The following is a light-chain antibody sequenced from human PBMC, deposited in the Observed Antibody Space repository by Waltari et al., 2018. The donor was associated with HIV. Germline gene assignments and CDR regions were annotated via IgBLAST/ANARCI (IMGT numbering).Light chain of an antibody. CDR1: SSNTGSNY. J-gene: IGLJ1*01. Sequence: QSVLTQPPSESATPGQRVTISCSGGSSNTGSNYASWYQQIPGTAPKLLIYRNNQRPSRVPDRFSGSKSGTSASLAISGLQSEDEADYYCAAWDDSLNSFVFGTGTRVTVL. CDR2: RNN. CDR3: AAWDDSLNSFV. V-gene: IGLV1-47*01.